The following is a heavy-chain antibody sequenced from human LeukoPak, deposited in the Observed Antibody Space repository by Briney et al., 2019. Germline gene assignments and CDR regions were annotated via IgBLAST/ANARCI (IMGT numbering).Heavy chain of an antibody. J-gene: IGHJ4*02. Sequence: PSETLSLTCAVYGGSFSGYYWSWIRQPPGKGLEWIGYISYIGSTNYNSSLRGRVTFSVDTSKDQFSLRLSSVTPADTAVYFCARGAYCGANCYYYFDYWGQGTLVTVSS. D-gene: IGHD2-21*02. CDR1: GGSFSGYY. V-gene: IGHV4-34*11. CDR3: ARGAYCGANCYYYFDY. CDR2: ISYIGST.